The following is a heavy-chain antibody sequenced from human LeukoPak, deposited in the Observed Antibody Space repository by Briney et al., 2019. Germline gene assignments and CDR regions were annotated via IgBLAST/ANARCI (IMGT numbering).Heavy chain of an antibody. CDR1: GGSFSGYY. CDR2: IYTSGST. D-gene: IGHD3-22*01. V-gene: IGHV4-59*10. CDR3: AMEDNYYDSSGYYGY. Sequence: PSETLSLTCAVYGGSFSGYYWSWIRQPAGKGLEWIGRIYTSGSTNYNPSLKSRVTISVDTSKNQFSLKLSSVTAADTAVYYCAMEDNYYDSSGYYGYWGQGTLVTVSS. J-gene: IGHJ4*02.